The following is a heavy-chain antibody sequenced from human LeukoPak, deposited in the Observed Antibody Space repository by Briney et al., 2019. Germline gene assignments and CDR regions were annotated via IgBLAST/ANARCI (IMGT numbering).Heavy chain of an antibody. D-gene: IGHD5-18*01. CDR3: ARGWIQLWFSFGY. J-gene: IGHJ4*02. Sequence: ASVKVSCKASGYTFTGYYMHWVRQAPGQGLEWMGWINPNSGGTNYAQKFRGRVTMTRDTSISTAYMELSRLRSDDTAVYYCARGWIQLWFSFGYWGQGTLVTVSS. CDR1: GYTFTGYY. CDR2: INPNSGGT. V-gene: IGHV1-2*02.